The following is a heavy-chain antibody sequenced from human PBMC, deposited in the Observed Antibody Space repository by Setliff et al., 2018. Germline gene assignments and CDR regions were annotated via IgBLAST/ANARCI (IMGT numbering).Heavy chain of an antibody. Sequence: PSETLSLTCNVSGDSINRSGYYWGWIRQPPGKGLEWIGSMYYSGSNDYNPSLKSRVTISLDTSKNQFSLMLTSVTAADTAVYYCARSYHLVLTNWFDAWGHGTLVTVSS. V-gene: IGHV4-39*07. CDR3: ARSYHLVLTNWFDA. D-gene: IGHD1-26*01. J-gene: IGHJ5*01. CDR1: GDSINRSGYY. CDR2: MYYSGSN.